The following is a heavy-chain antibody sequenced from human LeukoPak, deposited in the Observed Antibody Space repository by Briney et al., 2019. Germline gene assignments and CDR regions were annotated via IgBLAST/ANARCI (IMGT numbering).Heavy chain of an antibody. V-gene: IGHV3-21*01. D-gene: IGHD4-11*01. J-gene: IGHJ6*02. Sequence: GGSLRLSCAASGFTFSSYSMNWVRQAPGKGLEWVSSISSSSSYIYYADSVKGRFTISRDNAKNSLYLQMNSLRAEDTAVYYCAKAYYSNYEDYYYYYGMDVWGQGTTVTVPS. CDR3: AKAYYSNYEDYYYYYGMDV. CDR1: GFTFSSYS. CDR2: ISSSSSYI.